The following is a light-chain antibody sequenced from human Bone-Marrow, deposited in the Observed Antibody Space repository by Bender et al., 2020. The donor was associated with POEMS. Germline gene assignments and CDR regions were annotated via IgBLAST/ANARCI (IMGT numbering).Light chain of an antibody. J-gene: IGLJ3*02. CDR3: CSYAGSSTSP. CDR2: DVT. CDR1: SSDIGIYNL. V-gene: IGLV2-23*02. Sequence: QSALTQPASVSGSPGQSITISCTGASSDIGIYNLVSWYQQLPGKAPKLLIYDVTRRPSGVSNRFSGSKSGNTASLTISGLQAEDEADYYCCSYAGSSTSPFGGGTKLTVL.